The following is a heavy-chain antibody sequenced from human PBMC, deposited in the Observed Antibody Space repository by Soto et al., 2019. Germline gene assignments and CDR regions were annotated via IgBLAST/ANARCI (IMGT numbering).Heavy chain of an antibody. CDR2: IYYSGAT. J-gene: IGHJ5*02. V-gene: IGHV4-39*01. CDR1: GDSISSGSYY. CDR3: ARHDYDYTNYNWFDP. Sequence: SETLSLTCTVSGDSISSGSYYWAWIRQPPGKGLEWVGNIYYSGATYYHPSLKSRVTISVDTSKNQFSLKLTSVTVADTAIYYCARHDYDYTNYNWFDPWGQGTLVTSPQ. D-gene: IGHD4-4*01.